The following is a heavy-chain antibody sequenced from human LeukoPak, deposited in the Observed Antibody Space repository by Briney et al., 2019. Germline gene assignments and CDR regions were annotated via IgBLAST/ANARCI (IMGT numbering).Heavy chain of an antibody. CDR2: IYYSGST. Sequence: SETLSLTCTVSGGSISSSSYYWGWIRQPPGKGLEWIGSIYYSGSTNYNPSLKSRVTISVDKSKNQFSLKLSSVTAADTAVYYCARFNGQLGCFDIWGQGTMVTVSS. J-gene: IGHJ3*02. D-gene: IGHD6-13*01. CDR1: GGSISSSSYY. V-gene: IGHV4-39*07. CDR3: ARFNGQLGCFDI.